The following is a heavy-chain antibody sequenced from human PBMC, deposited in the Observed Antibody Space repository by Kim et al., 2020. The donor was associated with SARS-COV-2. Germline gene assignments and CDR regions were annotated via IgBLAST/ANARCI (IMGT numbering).Heavy chain of an antibody. J-gene: IGHJ4*02. D-gene: IGHD3-10*01. Sequence: GGSLRLSCAASGFTVSSNYMSWVRQAPGKGLEWVSVIYSGGSTYYADSVKGRFTISRDNSKNTLYLQMNSLRAEDTAVYYCAREGGYGSGSYYSGYWGQGTLVTVSS. CDR2: IYSGGST. CDR3: AREGGYGSGSYYSGY. V-gene: IGHV3-53*01. CDR1: GFTVSSNY.